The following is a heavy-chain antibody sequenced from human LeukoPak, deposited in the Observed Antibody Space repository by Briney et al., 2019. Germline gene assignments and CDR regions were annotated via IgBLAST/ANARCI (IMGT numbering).Heavy chain of an antibody. CDR1: GDSINNRNW. D-gene: IGHD3-16*02. CDR2: VAPSGTT. V-gene: IGHV4-4*02. CDR3: AGGGYVWGSYRYPFDY. Sequence: SETLSLTCTVFGDSINNRNWWSWIRQSPGKGLEWIGEVAPSGTTKYNPSLRSRVTISVDTSKNQFSLKLSSVTAADTAVYYCAGGGYVWGSYRYPFDYWGQGTLVTVSS. J-gene: IGHJ4*02.